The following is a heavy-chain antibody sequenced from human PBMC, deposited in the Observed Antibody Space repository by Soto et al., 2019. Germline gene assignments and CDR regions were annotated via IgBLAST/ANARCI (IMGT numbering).Heavy chain of an antibody. V-gene: IGHV3-15*07. D-gene: IGHD3-9*01. CDR2: IKSKADGGTT. CDR3: TTDSDINMQIVSFDY. Sequence: EVQLGESGGGLVKPGGSLRLSCAASGFIFSNAWINWFRQAPGKGLEWVGRIKSKADGGTTDFAAPVKGRFAISRDDSKNMMYIEMSSLRTEDTAVYYCTTDSDINMQIVSFDYWGHGPLVTVSS. CDR1: GFIFSNAW. J-gene: IGHJ4*01.